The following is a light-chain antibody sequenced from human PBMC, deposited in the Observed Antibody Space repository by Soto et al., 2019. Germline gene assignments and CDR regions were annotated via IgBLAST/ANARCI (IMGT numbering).Light chain of an antibody. V-gene: IGKV1-39*01. CDR2: GAS. CDR3: QQSYNAPYS. CDR1: QRIGDY. Sequence: DIQMTQSPSSLSASVGDRVTITCRATQRIGDYLNWYQQKSGKAPRLLIFGASTLQSGVPSRFSGRVSATDFNLTISRLQPEDFVTYFCQQSYNAPYSFGQGTK. J-gene: IGKJ2*01.